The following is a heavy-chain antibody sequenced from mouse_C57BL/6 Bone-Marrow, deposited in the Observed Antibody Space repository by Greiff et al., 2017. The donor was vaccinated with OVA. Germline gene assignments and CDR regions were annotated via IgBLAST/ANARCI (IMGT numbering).Heavy chain of an antibody. V-gene: IGHV3-6*01. CDR2: ISYDGSN. CDR1: GYSITSGYY. CDR3: ARDYGNGYPYWYFDV. J-gene: IGHJ1*03. D-gene: IGHD2-1*01. Sequence: EVQLQQSGPGLVKPSQSLSLTCSVTGYSITSGYYWNWIRQFPGNKLEWMGYISYDGSNNYNPSLKNRISITRDTSKNQFFLKLNCVTTEDTATYYCARDYGNGYPYWYFDVWGTGTTVTVSS.